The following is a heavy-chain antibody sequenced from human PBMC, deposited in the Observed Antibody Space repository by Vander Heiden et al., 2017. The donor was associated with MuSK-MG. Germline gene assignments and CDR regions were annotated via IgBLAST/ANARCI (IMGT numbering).Heavy chain of an antibody. Sequence: QVQLQESGPGLVKPSQTLSLTCPVSGGSISTGDYYWSWIRQPPGKGLEWIGYIYYSGSTYYNPSLKSRVTISVDTSKNQFSLKLSSVTAADTAVYYCARDSSGYYYGYFDYWGQGTLVTVSS. V-gene: IGHV4-30-4*08. CDR3: ARDSSGYYYGYFDY. CDR2: IYYSGST. D-gene: IGHD3-22*01. J-gene: IGHJ4*02. CDR1: GGSISTGDYY.